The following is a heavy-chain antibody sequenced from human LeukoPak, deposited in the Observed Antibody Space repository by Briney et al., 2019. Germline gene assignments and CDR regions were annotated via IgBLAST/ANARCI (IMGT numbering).Heavy chain of an antibody. Sequence: ASVKVSCKASGYTFTSYSISWVRQAPGQGLEWMGWISDYNGNTNYAQKLQGRVTMTTDTSTSTAYMELRSLRSDDTAVYYCARDSALRTRGVPADYWGQGTLVTVSS. CDR3: ARDSALRTRGVPADY. V-gene: IGHV1-18*01. J-gene: IGHJ4*02. D-gene: IGHD2-2*01. CDR1: GYTFTSYS. CDR2: ISDYNGNT.